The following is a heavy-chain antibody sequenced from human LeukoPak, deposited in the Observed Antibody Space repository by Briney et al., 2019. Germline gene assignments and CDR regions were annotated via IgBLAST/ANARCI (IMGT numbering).Heavy chain of an antibody. CDR3: ARETSIAAAGSSDYYYYMDV. CDR2: IYHTGNT. CDR1: FYSISSGYY. J-gene: IGHJ6*03. Sequence: SETLSLTCTVSFYSISSGYYWGWIRQPPGKGLEWIGNIYHTGNTNYNPSLKSRVTISVDTSKNQFSLKLSSVTAADTAVYYCARETSIAAAGSSDYYYYMDVWGKGTTVTVSS. D-gene: IGHD6-13*01. V-gene: IGHV4-38-2*02.